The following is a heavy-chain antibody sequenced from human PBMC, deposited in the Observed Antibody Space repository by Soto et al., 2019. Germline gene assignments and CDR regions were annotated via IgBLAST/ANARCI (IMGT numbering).Heavy chain of an antibody. V-gene: IGHV3-30*18. J-gene: IGHJ5*02. D-gene: IGHD2-2*01. CDR3: AKDYLLFAVPAAIEGLDNWFDP. CDR2: ISYDGSNK. CDR1: GFTFSSYG. Sequence: GGSLRLSCAASGFTFSSYGMHWVRQAPGKGLEWVAVISYDGSNKYYADSVKGRFTISRDNSKNTLYLQMNSLRAEDTAVYYCAKDYLLFAVPAAIEGLDNWFDPWGQGTLVTVSS.